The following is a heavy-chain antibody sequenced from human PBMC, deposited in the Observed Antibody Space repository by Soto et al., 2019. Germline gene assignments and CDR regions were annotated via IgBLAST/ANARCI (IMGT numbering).Heavy chain of an antibody. V-gene: IGHV1-24*01. J-gene: IGHJ6*03. Sequence: GASVKVSCKVSGYTLTELSMHWVRQAPGKGLEWMGGFDPEDGETIYAQKFQGRVTMTEDTSTDTAYMELSSLRSEDTAVYYCATVSPMVRGADTPLNYYYMDVWGKGTTDTVSS. CDR1: GYTLTELS. CDR3: ATVSPMVRGADTPLNYYYMDV. CDR2: FDPEDGET. D-gene: IGHD3-10*01.